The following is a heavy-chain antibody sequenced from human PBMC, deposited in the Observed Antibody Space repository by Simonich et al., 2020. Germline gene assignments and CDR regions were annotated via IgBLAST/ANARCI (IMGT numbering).Heavy chain of an antibody. D-gene: IGHD6-13*01. CDR1: GFTFDDYA. V-gene: IGHV3-9*01. J-gene: IGHJ1*01. Sequence: EVQLVESGGGLVQPGRSLRLSCAASGFTFDDYAMHWVRQAPGKCWEWVSGMSWNSGSIGDADSVNGRFTISRDNAKNSLYLQMNSLRAEDTALYYCAKDVAAAGTEYFQHWGQGTLVTVSS. CDR2: MSWNSGSI. CDR3: AKDVAAAGTEYFQH.